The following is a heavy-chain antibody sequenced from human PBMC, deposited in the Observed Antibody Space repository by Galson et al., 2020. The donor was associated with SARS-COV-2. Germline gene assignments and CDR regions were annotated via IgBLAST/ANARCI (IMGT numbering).Heavy chain of an antibody. CDR3: ASAVGTAVWWYWHWAH. V-gene: IGHV3-21*01. J-gene: IGHJ2*01. CDR2: MSRIASQI. D-gene: IGHD3-3*02. Sequence: GGSLRLSCATSDFTFNNYTMNWIRQAPGKGPEWLASMSRIASQIFSAASVRGRFTISSDDARNSLYLQRSSLSAEDTAVYYCASAVGTAVWWYWHWAHWGRGTRVTVSS. CDR1: DFTFNNYT.